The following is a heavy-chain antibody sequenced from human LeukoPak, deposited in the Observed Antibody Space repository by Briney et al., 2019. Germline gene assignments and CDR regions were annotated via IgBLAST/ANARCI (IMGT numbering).Heavy chain of an antibody. Sequence: ASVKVSCKASGYTFTGYYMHWVRQAPGQGLEWMGWINPNSDRTNYAQKFQGRVTMTGDTSISTAYMELTRLTSDDTAVYYCARGTYYDSSAYSGVRLFDYWGQGTLVTVSS. V-gene: IGHV1-2*02. CDR1: GYTFTGYY. J-gene: IGHJ4*02. D-gene: IGHD3-22*01. CDR3: ARGTYYDSSAYSGVRLFDY. CDR2: INPNSDRT.